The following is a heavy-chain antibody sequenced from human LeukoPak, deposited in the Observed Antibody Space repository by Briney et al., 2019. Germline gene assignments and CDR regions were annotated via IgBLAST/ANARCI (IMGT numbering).Heavy chain of an antibody. J-gene: IGHJ3*02. CDR3: AHPTHCGGACWVDAFAI. D-gene: IGHD2-21*02. CDR1: GGTFSSYA. Sequence: SVKVSCKASGGTFSSYAISWVRQAPGQGLEWMGRIIPILGIANYAQKFQGRVTITADKSTSTAYRELSSLRSADPAVSYCAHPTHCGGACWVDAFAIWGQGTMVTVSS. CDR2: IIPILGIA. V-gene: IGHV1-69*04.